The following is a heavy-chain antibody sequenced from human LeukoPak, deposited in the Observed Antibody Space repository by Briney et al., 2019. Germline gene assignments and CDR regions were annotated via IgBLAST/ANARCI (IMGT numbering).Heavy chain of an antibody. CDR3: VRDFRSADY. V-gene: IGHV3-74*01. J-gene: IGHJ4*02. Sequence: GGSLRLSCTASGYTFSNYCMHWVRQTPGKGLIWVSRICPGGTITNYADSVKGRFTISRDDAKNMMFLQMNSLRADDTAVYYCVRDFRSADYWGQGILVTVSS. CDR2: ICPGGTIT. CDR1: GYTFSNYC.